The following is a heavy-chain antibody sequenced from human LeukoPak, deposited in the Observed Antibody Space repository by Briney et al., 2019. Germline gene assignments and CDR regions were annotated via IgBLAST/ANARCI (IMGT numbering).Heavy chain of an antibody. CDR1: GYTFTSFA. V-gene: IGHV1-3*01. Sequence: ASVKVSCKASGYTFTSFAIHWMRQAPGQRLEWMGWINGGDGDTKYLQNFQGRVTITRDTSASTSYMELSSLTSEDTAIYYCALTDYGDYWGQGTLVTVSS. CDR2: INGGDGDT. J-gene: IGHJ4*02. CDR3: ALTDYGDY.